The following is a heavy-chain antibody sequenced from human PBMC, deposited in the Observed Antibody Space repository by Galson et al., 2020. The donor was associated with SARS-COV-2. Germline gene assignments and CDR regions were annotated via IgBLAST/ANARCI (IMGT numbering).Heavy chain of an antibody. CDR3: ARGDYYYYGMAV. Sequence: GSLRLSCAASGFTFSSYGMHWVRQAPGKGLEWVSVIYSGGSTYYADSVKGRFTISRDSYKNTLYLQMNSLRAEDTAVYYCARGDYYYYGMAVWGQGTTVTVSS. V-gene: IGHV3-53*01. CDR1: GFTFSSYG. J-gene: IGHJ6*02. CDR2: IYSGGST.